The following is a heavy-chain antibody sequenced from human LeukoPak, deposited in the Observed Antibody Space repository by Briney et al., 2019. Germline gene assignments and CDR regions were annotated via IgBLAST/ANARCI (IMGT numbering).Heavy chain of an antibody. CDR1: GFNISPYG. CDR3: ARDADYSDGSGLAALDI. J-gene: IGHJ3*02. D-gene: IGHD3-22*01. V-gene: IGHV3-33*01. Sequence: TGKSLRLSCEASGFNISPYGMHWVRQAPGKGLEWLAAIWSDGRNQFYEESVKGRITISRDNSKSTVYLQMNNLRAEDTAVYCCARDADYSDGSGLAALDIWGQGTMVTVSS. CDR2: IWSDGRNQ.